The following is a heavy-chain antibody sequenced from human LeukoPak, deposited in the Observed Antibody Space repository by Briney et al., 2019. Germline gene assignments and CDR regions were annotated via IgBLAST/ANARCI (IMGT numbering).Heavy chain of an antibody. CDR1: GFTFSSYW. D-gene: IGHD3-22*01. CDR3: ASGGNYYDSSGYYLDY. CDR2: IKQDGSEK. Sequence: PGGSLRLSCAASGFTFSSYWMSWVSQAPGKGLEWVANIKQDGSEKYYVDSVKGRFTISRDNAKNSLYLQMNSLRAEDTAVYYCASGGNYYDSSGYYLDYWGQGTLVTVSS. J-gene: IGHJ4*02. V-gene: IGHV3-7*01.